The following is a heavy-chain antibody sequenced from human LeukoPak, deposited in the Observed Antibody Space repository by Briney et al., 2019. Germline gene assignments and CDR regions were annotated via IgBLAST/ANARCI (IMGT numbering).Heavy chain of an antibody. J-gene: IGHJ4*02. Sequence: ASVKVSCKASGYSFTSYDINWVRQATGQGLEWMGWMNPNSGNTGYAQKFQGRGTMTRNTSISTAYMELSSLRSEDTAVYYCEISVRSSGSAFDYWGQGTLVTVSS. V-gene: IGHV1-8*01. D-gene: IGHD6-19*01. CDR1: GYSFTSYD. CDR2: MNPNSGNT. CDR3: EISVRSSGSAFDY.